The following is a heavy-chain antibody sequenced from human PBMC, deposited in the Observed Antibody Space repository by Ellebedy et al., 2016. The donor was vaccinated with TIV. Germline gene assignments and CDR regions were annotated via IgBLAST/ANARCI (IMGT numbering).Heavy chain of an antibody. D-gene: IGHD1-26*01. Sequence: PGGSLRLSCAASGFTFSSYAMSWVRQAPGKGLEWVSAISGSGGSTYYADSVKGRFTGSRDNARNSLYLQMNSLRAEDTGVYYCAAPLGATGYGMDVWGQGTTVTVSS. V-gene: IGHV3-23*01. CDR1: GFTFSSYA. J-gene: IGHJ6*02. CDR3: AAPLGATGYGMDV. CDR2: ISGSGGST.